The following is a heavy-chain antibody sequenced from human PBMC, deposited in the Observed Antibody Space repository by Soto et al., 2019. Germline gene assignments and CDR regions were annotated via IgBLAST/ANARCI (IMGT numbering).Heavy chain of an antibody. CDR1: GFSFSTSW. D-gene: IGHD2-15*01. Sequence: HPGGSLRLSCAASGFSFSTSWMHWVRQAPGTWLVWVSRIDDDGSSTSYADSVKGRFTISRDNAKNTLYLQMNNLRAEDTAVYYCARDTYCSGGNCYGGGLDVWGQGXTVTVYS. J-gene: IGHJ6*02. V-gene: IGHV3-74*01. CDR2: IDDDGSST. CDR3: ARDTYCSGGNCYGGGLDV.